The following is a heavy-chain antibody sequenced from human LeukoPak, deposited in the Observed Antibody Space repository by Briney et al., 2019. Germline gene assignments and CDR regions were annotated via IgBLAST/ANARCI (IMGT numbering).Heavy chain of an antibody. CDR2: IKQDGIEK. V-gene: IGHV3-7*01. J-gene: IGHJ4*02. CDR3: ATGYSTGWYWDY. D-gene: IGHD6-13*01. Sequence: GGSLRLSCAASGFTLSNHWMIWVRQAPGKGLECVANIKQDGIEKYYLDSVKGRFTISRDNAKNSLYLQMNSLRPEDTAVYYCATGYSTGWYWDYWGQGTLVTVSS. CDR1: GFTLSNHW.